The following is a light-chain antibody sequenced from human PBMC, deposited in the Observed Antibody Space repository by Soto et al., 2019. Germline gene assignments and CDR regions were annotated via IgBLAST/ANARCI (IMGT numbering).Light chain of an antibody. Sequence: EVMLTQSPGTLSLSPGERATLSCRASQSVSSNYLAWYQQKSGQAPRLLIYGASNRATGIPDRFSGSGSGTDFTLNIRRLEPEDFAVYYCQQYDTSPRTFGQGTKLEFK. CDR1: QSVSSNY. V-gene: IGKV3-20*01. J-gene: IGKJ1*01. CDR2: GAS. CDR3: QQYDTSPRT.